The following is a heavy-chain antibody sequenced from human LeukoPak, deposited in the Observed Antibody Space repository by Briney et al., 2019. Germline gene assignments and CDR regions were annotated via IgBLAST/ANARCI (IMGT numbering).Heavy chain of an antibody. CDR1: GFTFSNAW. V-gene: IGHV3-15*01. Sequence: PGGSLRLSCAASGFTFSNAWMSWVRQAPGKGLEWVGRIKSKSDGGTTDYAAPVKGRFTISGDDSKNTLYLQMNSLKTEDTAVYYCTTDSPMTTQIDYWGQGTLVTVSS. CDR2: IKSKSDGGTT. J-gene: IGHJ4*02. CDR3: TTDSPMTTQIDY. D-gene: IGHD1-14*01.